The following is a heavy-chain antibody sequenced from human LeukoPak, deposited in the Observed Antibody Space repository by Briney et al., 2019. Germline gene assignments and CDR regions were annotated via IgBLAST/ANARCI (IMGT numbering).Heavy chain of an antibody. CDR3: VKEVPGTTVYD. CDR2: IFRGEKT. CDR1: GFSVSNAY. D-gene: IGHD4-17*01. V-gene: IGHV3-66*01. J-gene: IGHJ4*02. Sequence: GGSLRLSCAASGFSVSNAYMSWVRQAPGEGLEWVSVIFRGEKTYYADSVKGRFTISRDSSTNTVYLQMASLRAEDTAVYYCVKEVPGTTVYDWGQGTLVTVSS.